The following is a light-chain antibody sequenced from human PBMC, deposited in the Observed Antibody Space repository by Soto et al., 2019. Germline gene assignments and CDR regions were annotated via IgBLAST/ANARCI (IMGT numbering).Light chain of an antibody. Sequence: QSVLTQPRSVSGSPGQSVTISCTGTSSDVGGYNYVSWYQQHPGKAPKLMIYDVSKRPSGVPDRLSGSKSGNTASLTISGLQAEDEADYYCCSYAGSSYVFGPGTKVTVL. J-gene: IGLJ1*01. V-gene: IGLV2-11*01. CDR3: CSYAGSSYV. CDR2: DVS. CDR1: SSDVGGYNY.